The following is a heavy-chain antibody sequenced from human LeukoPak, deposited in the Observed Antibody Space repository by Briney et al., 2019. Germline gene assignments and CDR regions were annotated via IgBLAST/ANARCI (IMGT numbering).Heavy chain of an antibody. CDR1: SGSISSYY. CDR2: IYTSGST. J-gene: IGHJ3*02. Sequence: PSETLSLTCTVSSGSISSYYWSWIRQPAGKGLEWIGRIYTSGSTNYNPSLKSRVTMSVDTSKNQFSLKLSSVTAADTAVYYCARVREYQLLDAFDIWGQGTMVTVSS. CDR3: ARVREYQLLDAFDI. V-gene: IGHV4-4*07. D-gene: IGHD2-2*01.